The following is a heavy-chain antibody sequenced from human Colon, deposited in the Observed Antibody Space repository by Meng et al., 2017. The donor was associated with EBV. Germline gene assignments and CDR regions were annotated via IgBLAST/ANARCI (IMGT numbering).Heavy chain of an antibody. CDR2: INHSGST. Sequence: LRPGGEGFLGPPDTRSLPSAVYGGSFSGSYWSRIRQPPGKGREWIGEINHSGSTHYNPSLKSRLTISVNTSKNQFSLKLSSVTAADTAVYYCARGDGSGSGNWFDPWGQGTLVTVSS. D-gene: IGHD3-10*01. V-gene: IGHV4-34*01. CDR1: GGSFSGSY. CDR3: ARGDGSGSGNWFDP. J-gene: IGHJ5*02.